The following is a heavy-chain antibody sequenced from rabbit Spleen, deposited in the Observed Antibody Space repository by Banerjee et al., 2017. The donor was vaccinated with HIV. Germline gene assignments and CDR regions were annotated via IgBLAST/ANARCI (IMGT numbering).Heavy chain of an antibody. CDR1: GVSFSGNSY. Sequence: QSLEESGGGLVKPGGTLTLTCKASGVSFSGNSYMCWVRQGPGKGLEWIVCIETGSSGFTYYASWAKGRFTISKTSSTTVTLQMTSLTAADTATYFCARDTGSSFSSYGMDLWGQGTLVTVS. V-gene: IGHV1S40*01. CDR2: IETGSSGFT. CDR3: ARDTGSSFSSYGMDL. D-gene: IGHD8-1*01. J-gene: IGHJ6*01.